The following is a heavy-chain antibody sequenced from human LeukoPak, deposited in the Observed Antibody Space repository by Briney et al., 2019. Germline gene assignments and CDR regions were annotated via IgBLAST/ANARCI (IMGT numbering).Heavy chain of an antibody. CDR1: GFTFSTSS. Sequence: PGGSLRLSCAASGFTFSTSSLNWVRQAPGKGLEWVSSISSSSSYIYYADSVKGRFTISRDNAKNSLYLQMNSLRAEDTAVYYCASGPSSGYNYWGQGTLVTVSP. CDR3: ASGPSSGYNY. CDR2: ISSSSSYI. D-gene: IGHD3-22*01. J-gene: IGHJ4*02. V-gene: IGHV3-21*01.